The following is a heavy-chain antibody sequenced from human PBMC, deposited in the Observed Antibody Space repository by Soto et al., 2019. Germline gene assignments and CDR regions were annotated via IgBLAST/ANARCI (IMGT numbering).Heavy chain of an antibody. CDR3: ARDKITGLFDY. Sequence: QVQLQQWGAGLLKPSETLSLTCAVYGGSFSGYSWTWLRQPPGTGVEWIGEINHSGSTNYNPSLKSRVTISVDTTKNQFSLQLTAVTAADTAVYYGARDKITGLFDYWGQGTLVTVSS. CDR1: GGSFSGYS. CDR2: INHSGST. D-gene: IGHD2-8*02. J-gene: IGHJ4*02. V-gene: IGHV4-34*01.